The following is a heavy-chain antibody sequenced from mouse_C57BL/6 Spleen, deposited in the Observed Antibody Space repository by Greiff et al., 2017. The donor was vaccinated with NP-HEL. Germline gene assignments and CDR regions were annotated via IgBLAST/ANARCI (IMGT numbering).Heavy chain of an antibody. CDR1: GYTFTDYY. J-gene: IGHJ3*01. V-gene: IGHV1-26*01. CDR3: ARSGLYDYDEAWFAY. CDR2: INPNNGGT. D-gene: IGHD2-4*01. Sequence: EVQLQQSGPELVKPGASVKISCKASGYTFTDYYMNWVKQSHGKSLEWIGDINPNNGGTSYNQKFKGKATLTVDKSSSTAYMELRSLTSEDSAVYYCARSGLYDYDEAWFAYWGQGTLVTVSA.